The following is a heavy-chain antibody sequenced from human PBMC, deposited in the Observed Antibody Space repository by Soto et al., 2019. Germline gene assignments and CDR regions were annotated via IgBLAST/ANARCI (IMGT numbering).Heavy chain of an antibody. Sequence: GGSLRLSCAASGFTFSSYSMNWVRQAPGKGLEWVSSISSSSSYIYYADSVKGRFTISRDNAKNSLYLQMNSLRAEDTAVYYCARDANYDILTGPPDYWGQGTLVTVSS. V-gene: IGHV3-21*01. D-gene: IGHD3-9*01. J-gene: IGHJ4*02. CDR3: ARDANYDILTGPPDY. CDR1: GFTFSSYS. CDR2: ISSSSSYI.